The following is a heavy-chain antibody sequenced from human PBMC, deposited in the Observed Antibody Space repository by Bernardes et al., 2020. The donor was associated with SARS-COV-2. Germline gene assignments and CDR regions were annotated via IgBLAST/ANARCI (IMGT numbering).Heavy chain of an antibody. D-gene: IGHD2-2*01. Sequence: SETLSLTCAVYGGSFSGYYWSWIRQPPGKGLEWIGEINHSGSTNYNPSLKSRVTISVDTSKNQFSLKLSSVTAADTAVYYCARGGCSSTSCYRLGWVGNWFDPWGQGTLVTVSS. CDR3: ARGGCSSTSCYRLGWVGNWFDP. J-gene: IGHJ5*02. V-gene: IGHV4-34*01. CDR2: INHSGST. CDR1: GGSFSGYY.